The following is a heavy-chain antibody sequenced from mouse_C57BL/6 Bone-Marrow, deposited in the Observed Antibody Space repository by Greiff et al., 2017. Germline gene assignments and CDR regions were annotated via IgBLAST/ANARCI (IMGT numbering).Heavy chain of an antibody. Sequence: DVMLVESGGDLVKPGGSLKLSCAASGFTFSSYGMSWVRQTPDKRLEWVATISSGGSYTYYPDSVKGRFTISRDNAKNTLYLQMSSLKSEDTAMYYCSRRGVVATPYCYFDVWGKGTTVTVSS. V-gene: IGHV5-6*02. CDR1: GFTFSSYG. CDR2: ISSGGSYT. J-gene: IGHJ1*03. D-gene: IGHD1-1*01. CDR3: SRRGVVATPYCYFDV.